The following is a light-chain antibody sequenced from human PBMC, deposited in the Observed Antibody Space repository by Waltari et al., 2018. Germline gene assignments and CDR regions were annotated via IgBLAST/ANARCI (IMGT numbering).Light chain of an antibody. CDR1: SPNIGHNA. CDR2: YDN. Sequence: QAVLTQPPSECEAPQQRVSIPCSGQSPNIGHNAVRWYRKDPGQAPNLLIFYDNLVPSGISDHLRGSKSGTLASLVISGLQSGDEAHYYCASWDDSLNGWVFGGGTKVTVL. CDR3: ASWDDSLNGWV. V-gene: IGLV1-36*01. J-gene: IGLJ3*02.